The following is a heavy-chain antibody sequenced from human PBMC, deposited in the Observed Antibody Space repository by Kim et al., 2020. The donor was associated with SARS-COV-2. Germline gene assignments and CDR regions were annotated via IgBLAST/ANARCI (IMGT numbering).Heavy chain of an antibody. D-gene: IGHD5-18*01. J-gene: IGHJ6*02. CDR1: GFTFSSYA. CDR3: AKDVGYSYGSYYYYGMDV. Sequence: GGSLRLSCAASGFTFSSYAMSWVRQAPGKGLEWVSAISGSGGSTYYADSVKGRFTISRDNSKNTLYLQMNSLRAEDTAVYYCAKDVGYSYGSYYYYGMDVWGQGTTVTVSS. CDR2: ISGSGGST. V-gene: IGHV3-23*01.